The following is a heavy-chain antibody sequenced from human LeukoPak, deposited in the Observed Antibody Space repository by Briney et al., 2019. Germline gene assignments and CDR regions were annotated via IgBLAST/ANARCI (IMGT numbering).Heavy chain of an antibody. CDR2: ISGSGGST. V-gene: IGHV3-23*01. Sequence: AGGSLRLSCAASGFTFSSYAMSWVRQAPGKGREWVSAISGSGGSTYYADSVKGRFTISRDNSKNTLYLQMNSLRAEDTAVYYCAKPFQYDYGGHRAPLDYWGQGTLVTVSS. D-gene: IGHD4-23*01. CDR1: GFTFSSYA. J-gene: IGHJ4*02. CDR3: AKPFQYDYGGHRAPLDY.